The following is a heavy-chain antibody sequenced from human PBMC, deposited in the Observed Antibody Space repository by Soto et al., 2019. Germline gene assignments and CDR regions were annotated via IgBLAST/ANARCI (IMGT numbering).Heavy chain of an antibody. CDR1: GGSFSGYY. Sequence: SETLSLTCAVYGGSFSGYYWSWIRQPPGKGLEWIGEINHSGGTNYNPSLKSRVTISVDTSKNQLSLKLSSVTAADTAVYYCARVKGLSLGSCYHHNWFDPWGQGTLVTVSS. J-gene: IGHJ5*02. V-gene: IGHV4-34*01. CDR3: ARVKGLSLGSCYHHNWFDP. CDR2: INHSGGT. D-gene: IGHD2-15*01.